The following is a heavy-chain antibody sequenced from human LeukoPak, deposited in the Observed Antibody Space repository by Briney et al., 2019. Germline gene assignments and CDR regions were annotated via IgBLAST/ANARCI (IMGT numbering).Heavy chain of an antibody. J-gene: IGHJ5*02. CDR2: IRDDGSNK. CDR3: ARLTPNWFDP. CDR1: GLTLSSYG. V-gene: IGHV3-30*02. Sequence: PGGSLRLLRAASGLTLSSYGQHWVSQAQAKGLEWVAFIRDDGSNKYYVDSVKGLFTISRDNSKNTLYLQMNSLRAEDTAVYYCARLTPNWFDPWGQGTLVTVSS. D-gene: IGHD3-16*01.